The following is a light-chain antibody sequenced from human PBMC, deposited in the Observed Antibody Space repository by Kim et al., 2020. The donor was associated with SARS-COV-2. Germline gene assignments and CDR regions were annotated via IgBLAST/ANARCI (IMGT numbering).Light chain of an antibody. Sequence: EIVLTQSPGTLSLSPGERATLFCRASQSVKSTHLAWYQHKPGQAPRLLIYGVSSRATGIPDRFSGSGSGTDFTLTISGLEPEDFAVYYCQQYGASLCTFGQGTKVEI. J-gene: IGKJ2*02. CDR1: QSVKSTH. CDR3: QQYGASLCT. CDR2: GVS. V-gene: IGKV3-20*01.